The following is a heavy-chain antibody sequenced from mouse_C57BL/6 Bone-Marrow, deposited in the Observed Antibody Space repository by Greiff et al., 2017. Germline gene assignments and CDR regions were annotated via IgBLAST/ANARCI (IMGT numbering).Heavy chain of an antibody. CDR1: GFTFSSYA. J-gene: IGHJ3*01. CDR2: ISDGGSYT. CDR3: ARGYDYDGAY. V-gene: IGHV5-4*03. D-gene: IGHD2-4*01. Sequence: EVMLVESGGGLVKPGGSLKLSCAASGFTFSSYALSWVRQTPEKRLEWVATISDGGSYTYYPDNVKGRFTISRDNAKNNLYLQMSHLKSEDTAMYYCARGYDYDGAYWGQGTLVTVSA.